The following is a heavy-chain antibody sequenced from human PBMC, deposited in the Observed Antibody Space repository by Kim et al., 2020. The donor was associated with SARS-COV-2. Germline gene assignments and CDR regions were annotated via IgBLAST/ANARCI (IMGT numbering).Heavy chain of an antibody. V-gene: IGHV1-2*06. J-gene: IGHJ4*02. CDR3: ARDRTPTYYYDSSGPDY. Sequence: ASVKVSCKASGYTFTGYYMHWVRQAPGQGLEWMGRINPNSGGTNYAQKFQGRVTMTRDTSISTAYMELSRLRSDDTAVYYCARDRTPTYYYDSSGPDYRGQGTLVTVSS. D-gene: IGHD3-22*01. CDR2: INPNSGGT. CDR1: GYTFTGYY.